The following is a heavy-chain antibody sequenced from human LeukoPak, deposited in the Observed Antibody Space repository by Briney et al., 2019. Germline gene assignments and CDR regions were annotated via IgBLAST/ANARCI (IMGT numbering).Heavy chain of an antibody. D-gene: IGHD2-15*01. V-gene: IGHV3-7*01. Sequence: GGSLRLSCAASGFAFSTYWMIWARQAPGKGLEWVASIGKDGSEKSYVDSVKGRFTISRDNARNSLYLQMSSLRVEDTAVYYCARDIVWRQLEYWGQGTLVTVSS. J-gene: IGHJ4*02. CDR2: IGKDGSEK. CDR3: ARDIVWRQLEY. CDR1: GFAFSTYW.